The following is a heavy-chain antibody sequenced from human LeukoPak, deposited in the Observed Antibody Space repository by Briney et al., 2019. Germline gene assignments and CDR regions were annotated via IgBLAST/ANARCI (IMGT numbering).Heavy chain of an antibody. J-gene: IGHJ3*02. CDR1: GGSISNDY. CDR2: IYYSGST. V-gene: IGHV4-59*08. D-gene: IGHD2-15*01. CDR3: ARHSCSGGSCYRFPDAFDI. Sequence: SETLSLTCTVSGGSISNDYWSWIRQPPGKGLECIGYIYYSGSTTFNPSLKSRVTMSVGTSKNQFSLKLSSVTAADTAVYYCARHSCSGGSCYRFPDAFDIWGQGTMVTVSS.